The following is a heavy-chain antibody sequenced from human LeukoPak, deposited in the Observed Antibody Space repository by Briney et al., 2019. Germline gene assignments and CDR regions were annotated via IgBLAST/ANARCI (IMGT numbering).Heavy chain of an antibody. V-gene: IGHV3-53*01. CDR3: AGRFSSSWAHAY. D-gene: IGHD6-13*01. CDR1: GFTVTSNY. CDR2: IYSDGRT. Sequence: GGSLRLSCAASGFTVTSNYMSWVRQAPGKGLEWVSSIYSDGRTFYADSVKGRFTTSRDNSKNTLSLQFNSLRVEDTAVYYCAGRFSSSWAHAYWGQGTPVTVSS. J-gene: IGHJ4*02.